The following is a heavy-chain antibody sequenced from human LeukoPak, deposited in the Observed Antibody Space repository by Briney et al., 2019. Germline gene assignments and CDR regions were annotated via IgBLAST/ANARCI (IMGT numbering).Heavy chain of an antibody. D-gene: IGHD3-22*01. CDR2: MNPNSGNT. V-gene: IGHV1-8*01. CDR1: GYTFTSYD. J-gene: IGHJ4*02. CDR3: ARGLAQDYYDSSGYYDY. Sequence: ASVKVSCKASGYTFTSYDINWVRQATGQGLEWMGWMNPNSGNTGYAQKFQGRVTMTRSTSISTAYMELSSLRSEDTAVYYCARGLAQDYYDSSGYYDYWGQGTLVTVSS.